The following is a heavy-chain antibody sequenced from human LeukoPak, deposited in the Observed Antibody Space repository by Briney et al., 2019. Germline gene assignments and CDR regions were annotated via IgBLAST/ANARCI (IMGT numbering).Heavy chain of an antibody. J-gene: IGHJ5*02. D-gene: IGHD3-16*02. CDR2: MNPNSGNT. CDR1: GYTFSTYG. CDR3: ARTRKYYDYVWGSYRRNWFDP. V-gene: IGHV1-8*02. Sequence: ASVKVSCKASGYTFSTYGINWVRQAPGQGLEWMGWMNPNSGNTGYAQKFQGRVTMTRNTSISTAYMELSSLRSEDTAVYYCARTRKYYDYVWGSYRRNWFDPWGQGTLVTVSS.